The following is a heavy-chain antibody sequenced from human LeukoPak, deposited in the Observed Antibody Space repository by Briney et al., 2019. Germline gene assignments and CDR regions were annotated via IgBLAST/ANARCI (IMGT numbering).Heavy chain of an antibody. CDR1: GFTFSKAW. D-gene: IGHD3-10*01. CDR2: LKNRTDGGTT. Sequence: GGSLRLSCAASGFTFSKAWMSWVRQAPGKGLEWVGRLKNRTDGGTTHYAAPVKGRFTISRDDSINTLYLQMNSLKNEDTAVYYCTTGDFYGSGRYWGQGTLVTVSS. CDR3: TTGDFYGSGRY. J-gene: IGHJ4*02. V-gene: IGHV3-15*01.